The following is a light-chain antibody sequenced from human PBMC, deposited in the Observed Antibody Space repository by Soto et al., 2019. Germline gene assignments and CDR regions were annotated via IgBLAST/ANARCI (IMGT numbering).Light chain of an antibody. Sequence: QSALTQPRSVSGSPGQSVTISCSGTGSDIGGYNYVSWYQQHPGKAPKLMIYDVTKRPSGVPDRISGSKSGDTASLTISGLQAEDEAAYSCCSDAGRDNPTVVFGGGTKLTVL. CDR3: CSDAGRDNPTVV. V-gene: IGLV2-11*01. J-gene: IGLJ2*01. CDR2: DVT. CDR1: GSDIGGYNY.